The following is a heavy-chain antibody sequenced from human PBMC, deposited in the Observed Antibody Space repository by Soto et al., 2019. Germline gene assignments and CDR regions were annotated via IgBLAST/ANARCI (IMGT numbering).Heavy chain of an antibody. CDR2: INPDGRTI. CDR1: AFSFSTSW. Sequence: GGSLRLSCAASAFSFSTSWMHWVRQAPGEGLVWVSRINPDGRTINYADSVKGRFTISRDNSKNTLYLQMNSLRADDTAVYYCASGIAVAVIYYYGLGVWGQGTTVTVSS. J-gene: IGHJ6*02. CDR3: ASGIAVAVIYYYGLGV. D-gene: IGHD6-19*01. V-gene: IGHV3-74*01.